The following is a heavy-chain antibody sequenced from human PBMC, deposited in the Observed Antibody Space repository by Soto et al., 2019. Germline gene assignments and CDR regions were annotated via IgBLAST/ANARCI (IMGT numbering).Heavy chain of an antibody. CDR3: AKHGAFGGFDP. CDR1: GFTFSSYG. Sequence: QVQLVESGGGVVQPGRSLRLSCAASGFTFSSYGMHWVRQAPGKGLEWVAVISYDGSNKYYADSMKGRFTISRDNSKNTLYLQMNSLRAEDTAVYYCAKHGAFGGFDPWGQGTLVTVSS. D-gene: IGHD3-16*01. CDR2: ISYDGSNK. J-gene: IGHJ5*02. V-gene: IGHV3-30*18.